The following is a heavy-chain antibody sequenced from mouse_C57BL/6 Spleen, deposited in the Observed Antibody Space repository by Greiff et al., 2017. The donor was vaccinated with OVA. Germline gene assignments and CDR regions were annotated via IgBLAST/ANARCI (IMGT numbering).Heavy chain of an antibody. D-gene: IGHD2-1*01. Sequence: VQLQQPGAELVMPGASVKMSCKASGYTFTSYWMHWVKQRPGQGLEWIGEIDPSDSYTNYNQKFKGKSTLTVDKSSSPAYMQLSSLTSEDSAVYYCALYDNYTFAYWGQGTLVTVSA. CDR3: ALYDNYTFAY. CDR2: IDPSDSYT. V-gene: IGHV1-69*01. J-gene: IGHJ3*01. CDR1: GYTFTSYW.